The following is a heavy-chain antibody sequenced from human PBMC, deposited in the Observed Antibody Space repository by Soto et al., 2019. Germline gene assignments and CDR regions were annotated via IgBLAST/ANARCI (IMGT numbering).Heavy chain of an antibody. CDR3: ARGQWLDNY. CDR1: GGSFSGYY. V-gene: IGHV4-34*01. Sequence: PSETLSLTCAVYGGSFSGYYWSWIRQPPGKGLEWIGEINHSGSTNYNPSLKSRVTISVDTSKNQFSLKLSSVTAADTAVYYCARGQWLDNYWGQGTLVTVSS. D-gene: IGHD6-19*01. J-gene: IGHJ4*02. CDR2: INHSGST.